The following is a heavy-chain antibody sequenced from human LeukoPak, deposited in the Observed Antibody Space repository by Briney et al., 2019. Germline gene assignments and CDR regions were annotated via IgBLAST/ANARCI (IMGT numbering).Heavy chain of an antibody. CDR1: GGTFSSYA. CDR3: ARDMEFDGPGAFDI. J-gene: IGHJ3*02. V-gene: IGHV1-69*06. CDR2: IIPIFGTA. Sequence: ASVKVPCKASGGTFSSYAISWVRQAPGQGLEWMGGIIPIFGTANYAQKFQGRVTITADKSTSTAYMELSSLRSEDTAVYYCARDMEFDGPGAFDIWGQGQWSPSLQ. D-gene: IGHD5-24*01.